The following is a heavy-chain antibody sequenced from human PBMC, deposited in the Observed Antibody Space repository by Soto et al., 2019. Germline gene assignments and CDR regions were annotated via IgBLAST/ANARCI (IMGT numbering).Heavy chain of an antibody. J-gene: IGHJ6*02. V-gene: IGHV4-39*01. CDR2: IYYSGST. CDR3: ASTGIAVAGHYYYGMDV. Sequence: LPETLSLTCTVSGGSISSSSYYWGWIRQPPGKGLEWIGSIYYSGSTYYNPSLKSRVTISVDTSKNQFSLKLSSVTAADTAVYYCASTGIAVAGHYYYGMDVWGQGTTVTVSS. CDR1: GGSISSSSYY. D-gene: IGHD6-19*01.